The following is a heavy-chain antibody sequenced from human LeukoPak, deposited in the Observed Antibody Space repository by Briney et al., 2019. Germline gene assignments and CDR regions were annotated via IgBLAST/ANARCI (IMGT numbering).Heavy chain of an antibody. CDR2: IYYSGST. CDR3: ARIQSTVTTSYDAFDI. V-gene: IGHV4-59*01. D-gene: IGHD4-17*01. CDR1: GGSISSYY. J-gene: IGHJ3*02. Sequence: SGTLSLTCTVSGGSISSYYWSWIRQPPGKGLEWIGYIYYSGSTNYNPSLKSRVTISVDTSKNQFSLKLSSVTAADTAVYYCARIQSTVTTSYDAFDIWSQGTMVTVSS.